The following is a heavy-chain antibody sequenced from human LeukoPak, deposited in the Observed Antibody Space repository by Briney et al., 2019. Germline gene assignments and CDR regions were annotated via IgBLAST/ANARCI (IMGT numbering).Heavy chain of an antibody. V-gene: IGHV3-30*04. Sequence: RPGRSLRLSCAASGFTFSSYAMHWVRQAPGKGLEWVAVISYDGSNKYYADSVKGRFTISRDNSKNTLYLQMNSLRAEDTAVYYCAGEGAHGDYDYWGQGTLVTVSS. CDR1: GFTFSSYA. D-gene: IGHD4-17*01. CDR2: ISYDGSNK. J-gene: IGHJ4*02. CDR3: AGEGAHGDYDY.